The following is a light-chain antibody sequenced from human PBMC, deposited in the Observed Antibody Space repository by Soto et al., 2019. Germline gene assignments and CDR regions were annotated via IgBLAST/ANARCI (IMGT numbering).Light chain of an antibody. V-gene: IGKV4-1*01. CDR3: QQYYSTPRLT. Sequence: DIVMTQSPDSLAVSLGERATINCKSSQSVLYSSNNKNYLAWYQHKPGQPPKLLIYWASTRASGVPDRFSGSGSGTDFTLTISSLQAEDVAVYYCQQYYSTPRLTFGGGTKVEIK. CDR2: WAS. J-gene: IGKJ4*01. CDR1: QSVLYSSNNKNY.